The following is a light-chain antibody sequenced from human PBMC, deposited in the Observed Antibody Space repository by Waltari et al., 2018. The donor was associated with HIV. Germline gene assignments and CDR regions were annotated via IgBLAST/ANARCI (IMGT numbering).Light chain of an antibody. CDR2: KAS. Sequence: QMTQSPSILSASVGDRVTITCRASQNVDSWLAWYQQRPGKAPKHLIYKASTLQYGVPARFTGSGSGTNFTLTINSLHPDDFATYYCQQYNSDFYTFGLGTRLDLK. CDR3: QQYNSDFYT. J-gene: IGKJ2*01. V-gene: IGKV1-5*03. CDR1: QNVDSW.